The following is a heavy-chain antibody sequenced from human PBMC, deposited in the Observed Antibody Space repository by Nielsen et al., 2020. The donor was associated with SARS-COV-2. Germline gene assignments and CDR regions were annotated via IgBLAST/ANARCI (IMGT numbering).Heavy chain of an antibody. CDR2: IYHSGST. D-gene: IGHD3-3*01. Sequence: SQSLSLTCAASGGSISSGGYSWSWIRQPPGQGLEWIGYIYHSGSTYYNPSLKSRVTISVDRSKNQFPLKLSSVIAADTAVYYCARGTHPRITIFGVVMGFDYWGQGTLVTVSS. J-gene: IGHJ4*02. V-gene: IGHV4-30-2*01. CDR1: GGSISSGGYS. CDR3: ARGTHPRITIFGVVMGFDY.